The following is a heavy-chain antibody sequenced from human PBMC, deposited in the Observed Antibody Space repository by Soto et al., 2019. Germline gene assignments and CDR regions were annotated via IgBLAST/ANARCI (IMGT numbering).Heavy chain of an antibody. CDR2: IKSKTDGGTT. V-gene: IGHV3-15*01. CDR3: TTGHGSGSYYNLDAFDI. CDR1: GFTFSNAW. D-gene: IGHD3-10*01. J-gene: IGHJ3*02. Sequence: EVQLVESGGGLVKPGGSLRLSCAASGFTFSNAWMSWVRQAPGKGLEWVGRIKSKTDGGTTDYAAPVKGRFTISRDDSRNTLYLQMSSRTAEDTAVYYCTTGHGSGSYYNLDAFDIWGQGTMVTVSS.